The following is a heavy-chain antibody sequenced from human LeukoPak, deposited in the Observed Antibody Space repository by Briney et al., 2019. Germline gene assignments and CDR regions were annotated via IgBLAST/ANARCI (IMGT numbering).Heavy chain of an antibody. V-gene: IGHV3-13*01. CDR2: IGTAGDT. CDR3: ARQTGTTCCGMDV. J-gene: IGHJ6*02. Sequence: GGSLRLSCAASGFTFSSYDMHWVRQATGKGLEWVSAIGTAGDTYYPGSVKGRFTISRDNAKNSLYLQMNSLRAEDTAVYYCARQTGTTCCGMDVWGQGTTVTVSS. CDR1: GFTFSSYD. D-gene: IGHD1-1*01.